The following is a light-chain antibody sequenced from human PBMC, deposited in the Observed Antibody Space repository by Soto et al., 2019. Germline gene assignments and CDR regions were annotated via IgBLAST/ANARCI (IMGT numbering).Light chain of an antibody. V-gene: IGKV3-15*01. CDR2: GAS. J-gene: IGKJ5*01. CDR1: QTVTTN. Sequence: TQSPPTLSASVGDRVTITCTASQTVTTNLAWYQHKPGQAPRLLIYGASTRATGVPARFSGSGSGAEFTLNISSLQSEDFAVYYCQQYNNWPRTFGQGTRLEI. CDR3: QQYNNWPRT.